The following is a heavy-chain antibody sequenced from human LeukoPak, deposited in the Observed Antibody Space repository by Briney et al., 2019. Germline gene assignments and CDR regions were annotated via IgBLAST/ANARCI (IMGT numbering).Heavy chain of an antibody. V-gene: IGHV3-11*06. Sequence: GGSLRLSCAASGFTFSDYYMSWIRQAPGKGLEWVSSISSSSSYIYYADSVKGRFTISRDNAKNSLYLQMNSLRAEDTAVYYCARGGLHHNAFDIWGQGTMVTVSS. D-gene: IGHD1-1*01. CDR3: ARGGLHHNAFDI. J-gene: IGHJ3*02. CDR1: GFTFSDYY. CDR2: ISSSSSYI.